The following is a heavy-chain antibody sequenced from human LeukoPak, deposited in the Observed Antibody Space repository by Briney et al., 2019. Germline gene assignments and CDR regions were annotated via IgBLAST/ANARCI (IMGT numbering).Heavy chain of an antibody. J-gene: IGHJ3*02. Sequence: GGSLRLSCAASGFMFSSYWMSWVRQAPGKGLEWVADIKEDGSEKSYVDSVKGRFTISRDNAKNSLYLQMNSLRAEDTALYYCAREIATLDIAVAGTGGNDAFDIWGQGTMVTVSS. CDR1: GFMFSSYW. CDR2: IKEDGSEK. D-gene: IGHD6-19*01. V-gene: IGHV3-7*03. CDR3: AREIATLDIAVAGTGGNDAFDI.